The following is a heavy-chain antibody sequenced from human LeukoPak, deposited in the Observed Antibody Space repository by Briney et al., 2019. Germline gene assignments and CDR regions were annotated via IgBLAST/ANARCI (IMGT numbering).Heavy chain of an antibody. Sequence: GGSLRLSCAASGFTFSSYSMNWVRQAPGKGLEWVSSISSSRSYIYYADSVKGRFTISRDNAKNSLYLQMNSLRAEDTAVYYCARQLRTRSDIPKGWFDPWGQGTLATVSS. V-gene: IGHV3-21*01. CDR2: ISSSRSYI. CDR3: ARQLRTRSDIPKGWFDP. D-gene: IGHD2-2*01. CDR1: GFTFSSYS. J-gene: IGHJ5*02.